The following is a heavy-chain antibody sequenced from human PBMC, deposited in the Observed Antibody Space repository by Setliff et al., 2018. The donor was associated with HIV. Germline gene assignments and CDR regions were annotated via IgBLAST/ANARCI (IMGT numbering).Heavy chain of an antibody. J-gene: IGHJ4*02. V-gene: IGHV1-3*01. D-gene: IGHD2-2*01. CDR2: INAGNGNT. Sequence: ASVKVSCKSSGYTFTSYTMHWVRQAPGQRLEWMGRINAGNGNTKYSQKFQGRVTITRDTSATTAYMELSSLRSEDTAVYYCARDHRPNTCYEDFTFDSWGKGKLVTVSS. CDR3: ARDHRPNTCYEDFTFDS. CDR1: GYTFTSYT.